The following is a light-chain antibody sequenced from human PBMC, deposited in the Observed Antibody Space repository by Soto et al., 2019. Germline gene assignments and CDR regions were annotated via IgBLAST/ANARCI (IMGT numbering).Light chain of an antibody. CDR2: KAS. CDR1: QSIGSW. V-gene: IGKV1-5*03. CDR3: QQYSSYSYT. Sequence: DIQMTQSPSTLSASVGDRVTITCRASQSIGSWLAWYQQKPGKAPKLLIYKASSLESGVPSRFSGSGSGTEFTLTISSLQPDDFATYYCQQYSSYSYTFGQGTKLEIK. J-gene: IGKJ2*01.